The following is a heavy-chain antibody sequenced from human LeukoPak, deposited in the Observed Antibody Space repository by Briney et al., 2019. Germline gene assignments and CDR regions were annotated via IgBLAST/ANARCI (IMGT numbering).Heavy chain of an antibody. J-gene: IGHJ4*02. CDR1: GGTFSSYA. V-gene: IGHV1-69*05. CDR3: AREIQGTPPYYFDY. Sequence: SVKVSCKASGGTFSSYAICWVRQAPGQGLEWMGRIIPIFGTANYAQKFQGRVTITTDESTSTAYMELSSLRSEDTAVYYCAREIQGTPPYYFDYWGQGTLVTVSS. D-gene: IGHD1-1*01. CDR2: IIPIFGTA.